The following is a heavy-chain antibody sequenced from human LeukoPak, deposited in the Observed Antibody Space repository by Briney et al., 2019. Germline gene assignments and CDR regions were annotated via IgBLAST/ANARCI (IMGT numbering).Heavy chain of an antibody. CDR3: ARDTSSGWPFDY. D-gene: IGHD6-19*01. J-gene: IGHJ4*02. CDR2: ISSSSSYI. Sequence: GGSLRLSCAASGFIFSSYSMNWVRQAPGKGLEWVSSISSSSSYIYYADSVKGRFTISRDNAKNSLYLQMNSLRAEDTAVYYCARDTSSGWPFDYWGQGTLVTVFS. CDR1: GFIFSSYS. V-gene: IGHV3-21*01.